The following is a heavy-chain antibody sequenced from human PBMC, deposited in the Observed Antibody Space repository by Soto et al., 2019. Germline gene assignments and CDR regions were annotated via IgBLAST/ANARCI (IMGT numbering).Heavy chain of an antibody. Sequence: GGSLRLSSSASGFTFSSYGMHWVRQAPGKGLEWVAVISYDGNNRYYGDSVKGRFTISRDNSKNTLYLQMNSLRAEDTAVYYCASTWSGYYYFDSWGQGTLVTVSS. CDR1: GFTFSSYG. D-gene: IGHD3-3*01. CDR3: ASTWSGYYYFDS. J-gene: IGHJ4*02. CDR2: ISYDGNNR. V-gene: IGHV3-30*03.